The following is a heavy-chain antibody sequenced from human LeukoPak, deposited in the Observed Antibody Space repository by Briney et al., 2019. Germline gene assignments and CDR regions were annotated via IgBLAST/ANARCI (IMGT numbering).Heavy chain of an antibody. J-gene: IGHJ4*02. CDR2: ISGSSSYI. D-gene: IGHD3-10*01. CDR1: GFNFRSST. CDR3: ARDDGYYGSGSYYAIDY. V-gene: IGHV3-21*06. Sequence: GGSLRLSCAASGFNFRSSTMNWVSQAPGKGLEWVSSISGSSSYIYYADSMKGRFTISRDNAKNSLYLQMNSLRAEDTAVYYCARDDGYYGSGSYYAIDYWGQGTLVTVSS.